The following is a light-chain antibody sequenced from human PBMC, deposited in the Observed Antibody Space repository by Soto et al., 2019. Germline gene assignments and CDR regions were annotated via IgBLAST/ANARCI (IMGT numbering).Light chain of an antibody. CDR3: QQYNTYSPT. CDR2: KAS. Sequence: DIQMTQSPSTLSAFVGDRVTTTCRASQSISGWLAWYQQKPGKAPHLLIYKASSLESGVPSRFSGSGSGTEFTLTISSLQPDDFATYYCQQYNTYSPTFGQGTKVDIK. V-gene: IGKV1-5*03. CDR1: QSISGW. J-gene: IGKJ1*01.